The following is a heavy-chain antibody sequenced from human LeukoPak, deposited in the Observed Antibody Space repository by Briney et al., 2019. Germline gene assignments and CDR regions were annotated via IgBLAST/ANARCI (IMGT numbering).Heavy chain of an antibody. Sequence: GAPLRLPCAVSEFTLDEYAMHWVRQAPGKGLEWAFRIRWGAGSRYYAGSVNGRFTVSRDNSKNSLYLQMNRLRTEDTAFYYCAKGADPLTWRMMTVAGTRFDFWGQGTLVTVSS. D-gene: IGHD6-19*01. CDR3: AKGADPLTWRMMTVAGTRFDF. J-gene: IGHJ4*02. CDR1: EFTLDEYA. V-gene: IGHV3-43*02. CDR2: IRWGAGSR.